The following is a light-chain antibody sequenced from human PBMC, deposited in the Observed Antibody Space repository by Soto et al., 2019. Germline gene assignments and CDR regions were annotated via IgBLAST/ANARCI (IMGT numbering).Light chain of an antibody. CDR3: SSYTSSSPLVV. V-gene: IGLV2-14*01. CDR2: DVS. Sequence: QSALTQPASVSGSPGQSITISCTGTSSDVGGYNYVSWYQQHPGKAPKLMIYDVSNRPSGVSNRFSGSKSGNTASLTISGLQAEDEADYYCSSYTSSSPLVVFGGGTQLT. CDR1: SSDVGGYNY. J-gene: IGLJ2*01.